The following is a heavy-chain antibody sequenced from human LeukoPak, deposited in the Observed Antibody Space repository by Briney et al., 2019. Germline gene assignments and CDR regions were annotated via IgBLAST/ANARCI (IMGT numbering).Heavy chain of an antibody. J-gene: IGHJ4*02. V-gene: IGHV3-7*03. Sequence: GGSLRLSCAASGFTFSSYAMSWVRQAPGKGLEWVANINRGGSAKYYVDSVKGRFTISRDNAKNSLYLQINSLRAEDTAVYFCAGAPSGSGSLYYFDCWGQGTLVTVSS. CDR1: GFTFSSYA. D-gene: IGHD6-19*01. CDR2: INRGGSAK. CDR3: AGAPSGSGSLYYFDC.